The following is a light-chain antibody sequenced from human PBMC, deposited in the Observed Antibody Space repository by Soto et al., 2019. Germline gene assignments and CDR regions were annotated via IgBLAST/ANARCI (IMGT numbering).Light chain of an antibody. CDR1: QSVSSN. V-gene: IGKV3-20*01. CDR2: DAS. J-gene: IGKJ1*01. CDR3: QQYGTSPRT. Sequence: EIVLTQSPGSLTLSPGERATLSCRASQSVSSNLAWYQQKPGQAHMLLIYDASNRATGIPARFSGSGSGTDFTLTISSLEPEDFAVYYCQQYGTSPRTFGQGTKVDI.